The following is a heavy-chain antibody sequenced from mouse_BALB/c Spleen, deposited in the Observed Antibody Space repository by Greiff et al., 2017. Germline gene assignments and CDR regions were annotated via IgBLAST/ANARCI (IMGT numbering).Heavy chain of an antibody. Sequence: EVKLMESGPSLVKPSQTLSLTCSVTGDSITSGYWNWIRKFPGNKLEYMGYISYSGSTYYNPSLKSRISITRDTSKNQYYLQLNSVTTEDTATYYCATLIYYYGSSYWYCDVWGAGTTVTVSS. CDR3: ATLIYYYGSSYWYCDV. J-gene: IGHJ1*01. D-gene: IGHD1-1*01. CDR2: ISYSGST. V-gene: IGHV3-8*02. CDR1: GDSITSGY.